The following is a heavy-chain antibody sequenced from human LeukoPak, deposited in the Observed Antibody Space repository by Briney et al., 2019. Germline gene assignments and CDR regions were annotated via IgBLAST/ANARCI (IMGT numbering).Heavy chain of an antibody. V-gene: IGHV3-74*01. CDR1: GFTLSSYW. CDR2: INTDGSST. D-gene: IGHD6-19*01. CDR3: ARRVAVEKFDS. J-gene: IGHJ4*02. Sequence: PGGSLRLSCAASGFTLSSYWMHWVSQAPGKGLVWVSRINTDGSSTNYADSVKGRFTISRDNAKNTLYLQMNSLGAEDTAVYYCARRVAVEKFDSWGQVTLVTVSS.